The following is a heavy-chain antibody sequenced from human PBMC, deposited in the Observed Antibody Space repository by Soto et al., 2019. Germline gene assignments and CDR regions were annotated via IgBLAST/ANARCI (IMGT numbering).Heavy chain of an antibody. CDR1: GFSLSTSGVG. J-gene: IGHJ3*01. D-gene: IGHD2-2*01. CDR3: VHRLDVGSNSC. CDR2: VYSNDDK. V-gene: IGHV2-5*01. Sequence: QITLEESGPTLVKPTQTLTLTCSFSGFSLSTSGVGVEWIRQPPGKALEWLALVYSNDDKRYSPSVKSRVSLTKDTSKDRVVLTMTNVHPVDTATYYCVHRLDVGSNSCWGQGTTVTVSS.